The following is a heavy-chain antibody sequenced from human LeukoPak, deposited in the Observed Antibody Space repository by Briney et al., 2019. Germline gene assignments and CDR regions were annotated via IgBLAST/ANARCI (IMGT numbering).Heavy chain of an antibody. CDR3: AKFEGALLGNYYMDV. CDR1: GFPFSNFA. Sequence: GGSLRLSCAASGFPFSNFAMSWVRQAPGKGLEWVSTISGGGDNTYFADSVKGRFTISRDNSKNTLFLQIVSLRAEDTAVYYCAKFEGALLGNYYMDVWGKGTTVTVSS. V-gene: IGHV3-23*01. J-gene: IGHJ6*03. CDR2: ISGGGDNT.